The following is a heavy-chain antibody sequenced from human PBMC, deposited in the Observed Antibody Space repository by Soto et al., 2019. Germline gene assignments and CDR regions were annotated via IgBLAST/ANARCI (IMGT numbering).Heavy chain of an antibody. CDR2: IWYDGSNK. CDR3: ERDGSRPLRFLEGPFDY. J-gene: IGHJ4*02. V-gene: IGHV3-33*01. CDR1: GFTFSSYG. Sequence: QVQLVESGGGVVQPGRSLRLSCAASGFTFSSYGMHWVRQAPGKGLEWVAVIWYDGSNKYYADSVKGRFTISRDNSKNTLYLQMNSLRAEDTAVYYCERDGSRPLRFLEGPFDYWGQGTLVTVSS. D-gene: IGHD3-3*01.